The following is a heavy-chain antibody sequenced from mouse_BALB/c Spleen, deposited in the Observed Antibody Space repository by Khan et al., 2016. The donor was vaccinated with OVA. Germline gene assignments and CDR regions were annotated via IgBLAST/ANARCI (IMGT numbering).Heavy chain of an antibody. CDR2: ISTYSGNT. J-gene: IGHJ2*01. V-gene: IGHV1S137*01. D-gene: IGHD2-3*01. CDR3: PGPAYDGYYDY. CDR1: GYTFTDYA. Sequence: QMQLEESGPELVRPGVSVKISCKGSGYTFTDYAMHWVKQSPAKSLEWIGLISTYSGNTNYKQKFKGKATMTVDKSSSTAYMELARLTSEDSAIYYCPGPAYDGYYDYWGQGTTLTVSS.